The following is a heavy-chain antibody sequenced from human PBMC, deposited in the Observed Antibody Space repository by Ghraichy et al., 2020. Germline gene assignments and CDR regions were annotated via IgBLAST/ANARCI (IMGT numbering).Heavy chain of an antibody. J-gene: IGHJ4*02. D-gene: IGHD2-15*01. Sequence: GGSLRLSCVASEFSFSNYSMSWVRQAPGKGLDWVSYINGGSGTIYYSDSVKGRFTISRDNAKNSLYLQMSSLRDEDTAVYYCARVGSCSGGKCYGFDYWGQGTLVTGSS. CDR3: ARVGSCSGGKCYGFDY. V-gene: IGHV3-48*02. CDR1: EFSFSNYS. CDR2: INGGSGTI.